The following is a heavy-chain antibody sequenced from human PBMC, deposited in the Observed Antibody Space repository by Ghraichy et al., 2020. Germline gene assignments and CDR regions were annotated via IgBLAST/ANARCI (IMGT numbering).Heavy chain of an antibody. V-gene: IGHV3-43D*03. Sequence: LSLTCAASGFPFDDYTMHGVRQTPGKGLEWVSLIAWDGSSTDYADSVKGRFTISRDNSKNSLYLQLNSLRPDDTAFYYCARMDTDGQYFFDFWGQGTLVTVSS. CDR2: IAWDGSST. CDR1: GFPFDDYT. D-gene: IGHD2-8*01. CDR3: ARMDTDGQYFFDF. J-gene: IGHJ4*02.